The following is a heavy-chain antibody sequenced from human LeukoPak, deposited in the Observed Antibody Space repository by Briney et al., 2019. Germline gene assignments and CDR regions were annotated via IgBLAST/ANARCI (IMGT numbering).Heavy chain of an antibody. CDR3: AREGSMTARPFVSIDY. V-gene: IGHV4-4*07. D-gene: IGHD6-6*01. Sequence: SETLSLACTVSGGSISSYYWSWIRQPAGKGLEWIGRIHASGSTDYNPSLESRVTMSVDTSKSQFSLRLSSVTAADTAVYYCAREGSMTARPFVSIDYWGQGTLVTVSS. J-gene: IGHJ4*02. CDR2: IHASGST. CDR1: GGSISSYY.